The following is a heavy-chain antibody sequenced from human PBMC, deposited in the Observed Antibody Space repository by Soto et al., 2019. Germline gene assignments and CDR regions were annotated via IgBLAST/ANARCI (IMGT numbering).Heavy chain of an antibody. D-gene: IGHD3-3*01. CDR1: GFTFSDYA. J-gene: IGHJ6*02. CDR2: ISYDGSKK. Sequence: QVQLVESGGGVVQPGRSLRLSCAAFGFTFSDYAIHWVRQAPGKGLEWVAVISYDGSKKYYSDSVKGRFTISRDTSKKTLYLHMNSLRAEDTAVYYCARYQYYDFWSGRPYSYCGMDVWGQGTTVIVSS. CDR3: ARYQYYDFWSGRPYSYCGMDV. V-gene: IGHV3-30*01.